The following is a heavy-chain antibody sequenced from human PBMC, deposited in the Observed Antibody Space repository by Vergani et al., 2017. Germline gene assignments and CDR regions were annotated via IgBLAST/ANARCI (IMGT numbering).Heavy chain of an antibody. CDR2: ISSSSSYI. CDR3: ARESITMVRGVSIIEPVYGMDV. CDR1: GFTFSSYS. V-gene: IGHV3-21*01. Sequence: EVQLVESGGGLVKPGGSLRLSCAASGFTFSSYSMNWVRQAPGKGLEWVSSISSSSSYIYYADSVKGRFTISRDNAKNSLYLQMNSLRAEDTAVYYCARESITMVRGVSIIEPVYGMDVWGQGTTVTVSS. J-gene: IGHJ6*02. D-gene: IGHD3-10*01.